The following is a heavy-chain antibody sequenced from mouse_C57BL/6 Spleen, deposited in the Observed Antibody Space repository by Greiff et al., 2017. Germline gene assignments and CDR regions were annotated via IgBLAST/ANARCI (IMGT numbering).Heavy chain of an antibody. D-gene: IGHD2-4*01. J-gene: IGHJ2*01. CDR2: IWSGGST. V-gene: IGHV2-2*01. CDR1: GFSLTSYG. Sequence: VPLHPSGPGLVQPSQSLSITCTVSGFSLTSYGVHWVSQSPGKGLEWLGVIWSGGSTDYTAAFISRLSIRKNNSQSQFVFKMNSLQADDTAIYYCASYDYDDGYFDDWGQGTTLTGSS. CDR3: ASYDYDDGYFDD.